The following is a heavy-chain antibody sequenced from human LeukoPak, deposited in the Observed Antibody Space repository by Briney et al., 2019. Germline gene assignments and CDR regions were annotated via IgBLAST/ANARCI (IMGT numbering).Heavy chain of an antibody. CDR2: INYSGST. CDR3: ARDPLSTNDFDI. D-gene: IGHD1-1*01. J-gene: IGHJ3*02. CDR1: GGPISNSY. V-gene: IGHV4-59*01. Sequence: SETLSLTCTVSGGPISNSYWNWIRQSPGKGLEWIGYINYSGSTNYNPSLKSRVTISVDTSKKQLSLKLSSVTAADTAVYFCARDPLSTNDFDIWGQGTMVTVSS.